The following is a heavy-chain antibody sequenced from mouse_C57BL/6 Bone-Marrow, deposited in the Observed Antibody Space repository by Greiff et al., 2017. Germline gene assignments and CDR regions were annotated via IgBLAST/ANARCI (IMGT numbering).Heavy chain of an antibody. Sequence: VQLQQSGAELVRPGASVKLSCTASGFNIKDYYMHWVKQRPEHGLEWIGRIDPEDGDTEYAPKFQGKATMTVDTSSNTAYLQLSSLTSEDTAVNSSTSDKCPVDIDYWGQGTTLTVSS. V-gene: IGHV14-1*01. CDR3: TSDKCPVDIDY. CDR1: GFNIKDYY. CDR2: IDPEDGDT. J-gene: IGHJ2*01.